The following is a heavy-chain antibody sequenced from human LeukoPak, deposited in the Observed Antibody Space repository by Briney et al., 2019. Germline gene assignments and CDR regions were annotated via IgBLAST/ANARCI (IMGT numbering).Heavy chain of an antibody. Sequence: TSETLSLTCTVSGGSVSSGSYYWSWIRQPPGKGLEWIGNIFYSGSTYYNPSLKSRVTISVDTSKNQFSLKLSSVTAADTAVYYCARALLFYNGYAYYYFDYWGQGTLVTVSS. V-gene: IGHV4-31*03. D-gene: IGHD5-12*01. CDR1: GGSVSSGSYY. CDR3: ARALLFYNGYAYYYFDY. J-gene: IGHJ4*02. CDR2: IFYSGST.